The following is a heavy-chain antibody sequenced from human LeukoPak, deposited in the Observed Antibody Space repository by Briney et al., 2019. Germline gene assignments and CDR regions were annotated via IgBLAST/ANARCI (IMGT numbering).Heavy chain of an antibody. D-gene: IGHD6-13*01. CDR1: GFSLSTYE. J-gene: IGHJ4*02. V-gene: IGHV3-48*03. CDR2: ISSSSNLI. Sequence: GGSLRLSCVASGFSLSTYEMNWVRQAPGKGLEWVSYISSSSNLIFYADSVKGRFTISRDNSKNSLYLQMNSLRTEDTALYYCAKAEGIAAAGYFDYWGQGTLVTVSS. CDR3: AKAEGIAAAGYFDY.